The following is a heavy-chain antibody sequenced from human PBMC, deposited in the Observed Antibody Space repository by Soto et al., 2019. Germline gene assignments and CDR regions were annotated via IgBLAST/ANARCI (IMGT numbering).Heavy chain of an antibody. V-gene: IGHV3-30-3*01. D-gene: IGHD2-15*01. Sequence: GGSLRLSCAASGFTFSSYAMHWVRQAPGKGLEWVAVISYDGSNKYYADSVKGRFTISRDNSKNTLYLQMNSLRAEDTAVYYCARDLINAVVTLARYWGQGTLVTVSS. J-gene: IGHJ4*02. CDR1: GFTFSSYA. CDR2: ISYDGSNK. CDR3: ARDLINAVVTLARY.